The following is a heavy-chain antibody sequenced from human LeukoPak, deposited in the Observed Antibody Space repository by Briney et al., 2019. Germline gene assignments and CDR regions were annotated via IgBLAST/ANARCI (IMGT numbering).Heavy chain of an antibody. J-gene: IGHJ4*02. Sequence: PGGSLRLSCAASGFNFSDYSMTWVRQAPGKGLEWVSSVNGASDYIYYADSVKGRFTISRDNAKNSLYLQMTSLRAEDTALYYCARATWDSSGYYYAYWGQGTLVTVSS. CDR1: GFNFSDYS. D-gene: IGHD3-22*01. V-gene: IGHV3-21*01. CDR3: ARATWDSSGYYYAY. CDR2: VNGASDYI.